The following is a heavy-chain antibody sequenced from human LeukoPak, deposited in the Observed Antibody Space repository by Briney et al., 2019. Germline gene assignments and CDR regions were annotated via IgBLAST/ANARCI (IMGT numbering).Heavy chain of an antibody. CDR2: IGGSGGNT. CDR3: AKDSVVVPAAPYGMDV. Sequence: GGSLRLSCIASGVTFKNYAMSWVRQAPGKGLEWVSTIGGSGGNTYYADSVKGRFTISRDNSRNTLYLQMNSLRAEDTAVYYCAKDSVVVPAAPYGMDVWGQGTTVTVSS. CDR1: GVTFKNYA. J-gene: IGHJ6*02. V-gene: IGHV3-23*01. D-gene: IGHD2-2*01.